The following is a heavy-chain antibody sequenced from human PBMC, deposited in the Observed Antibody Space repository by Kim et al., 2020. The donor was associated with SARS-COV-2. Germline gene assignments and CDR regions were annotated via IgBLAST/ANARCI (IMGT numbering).Heavy chain of an antibody. D-gene: IGHD3-10*01. CDR3: ARLLWFGESGNWFDP. V-gene: IGHV4-39*07. CDR2: IYYSGST. Sequence: SETLSLTCTVSGGSISSSSYYWGWIRQPPGKGLEWIGSIYYSGSTYYNPSLKSRVTISVDTSKNQFSLKLSSVTAADTAVYYCARLLWFGESGNWFDPWGQGTLVTVSS. CDR1: GGSISSSSYY. J-gene: IGHJ5*02.